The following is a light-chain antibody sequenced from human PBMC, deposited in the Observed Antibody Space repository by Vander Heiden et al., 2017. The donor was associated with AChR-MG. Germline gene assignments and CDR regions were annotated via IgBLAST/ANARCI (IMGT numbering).Light chain of an antibody. CDR3: SAYISGNTVL. Sequence: QSALTQPASVSGSPGQSITISCTGTSSDVGGYNYVSWDQQHPGTAPKFLIYDVAVRPSGISPRFSGSKSGNTASLTISGLQPEDEADYYCSAYISGNTVLFGGGTRVTVL. CDR2: DVA. CDR1: SSDVGGYNY. V-gene: IGLV2-14*03. J-gene: IGLJ2*01.